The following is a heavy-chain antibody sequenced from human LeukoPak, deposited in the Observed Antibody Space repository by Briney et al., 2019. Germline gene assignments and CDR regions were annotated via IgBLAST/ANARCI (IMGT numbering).Heavy chain of an antibody. CDR1: GFTFNSYG. J-gene: IGHJ4*02. Sequence: GGSVRLSCAASGFTFNSYGMNWVRQAPGKGLEWVSYITSSSTTTHNADSVKGRFTISRDNAKNSLYLQMNSLRDEDTAVYYCARNSVGPANFDYWGQGTPVPVSS. CDR2: ITSSSTTT. CDR3: ARNSVGPANFDY. D-gene: IGHD1-26*01. V-gene: IGHV3-48*02.